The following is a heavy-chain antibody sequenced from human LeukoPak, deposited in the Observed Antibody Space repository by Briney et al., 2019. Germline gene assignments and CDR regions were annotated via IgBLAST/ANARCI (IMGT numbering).Heavy chain of an antibody. D-gene: IGHD2-2*01. J-gene: IGHJ4*02. Sequence: GRSLRLSCAASGFTFSSYGMHWVRQAPGKGLEWVAVIWYDGSNKYYADSVKGRFTISRDNSKNTLYLQMNSLRAEDTAVYYCAGGYQLHLFDCWGQGTLVTVSS. V-gene: IGHV3-33*01. CDR3: AGGYQLHLFDC. CDR1: GFTFSSYG. CDR2: IWYDGSNK.